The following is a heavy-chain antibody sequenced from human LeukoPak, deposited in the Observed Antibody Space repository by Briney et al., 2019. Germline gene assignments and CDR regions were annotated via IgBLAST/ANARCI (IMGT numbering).Heavy chain of an antibody. CDR3: ARYDARYGMDV. CDR2: ISYDGSNK. Sequence: PGGSLNLPCPASGFTFSSYAMHWVGQAPAKGLEWVAVISYDGSNKYYADSVKGRFTISRDNSKNTLYLQMNSLRAEDTAVYYCARYDARYGMDVWGQGTTVTVSS. CDR1: GFTFSSYA. J-gene: IGHJ6*02. D-gene: IGHD1-1*01. V-gene: IGHV3-30-3*01.